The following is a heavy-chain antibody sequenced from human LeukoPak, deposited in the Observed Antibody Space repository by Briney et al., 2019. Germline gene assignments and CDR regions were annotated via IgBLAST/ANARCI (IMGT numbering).Heavy chain of an antibody. CDR2: ISYDGSNK. Sequence: GRSLRLSCAASGFTFSSYAMHWVRQAPGKGLEWVAVISYDGSNKYYADSVKGRFTISRDNSKNTLYLQMNSLRAEDTAVYYCATRAGDYYDSSGYYRDAFDIWGQGTMVTVSS. V-gene: IGHV3-30-3*01. CDR3: ATRAGDYYDSSGYYRDAFDI. CDR1: GFTFSSYA. J-gene: IGHJ3*02. D-gene: IGHD3-22*01.